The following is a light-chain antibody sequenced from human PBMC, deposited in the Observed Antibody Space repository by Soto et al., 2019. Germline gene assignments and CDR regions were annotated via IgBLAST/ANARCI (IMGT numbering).Light chain of an antibody. J-gene: IGKJ4*01. CDR3: HQYFRSPLT. Sequence: IVLTQSPGTLSLSPGESATLSCGASQSVDSVYLTWYQQKPGQPPKLLIYWATTRESGVPDRFSGSGSGTDFTLTVSGLQTEDVAIYYCHQYFRSPLTFGGGTKVDIK. V-gene: IGKV4-1*01. CDR2: WAT. CDR1: QSVDSVY.